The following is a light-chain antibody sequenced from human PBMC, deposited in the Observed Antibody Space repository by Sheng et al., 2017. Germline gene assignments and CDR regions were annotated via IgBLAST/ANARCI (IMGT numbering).Light chain of an antibody. Sequence: SYVLTQPPSVSLAPGKTARITCGGNNIGVKNVNWYQQRPGQAPALIVSEDSDRPAGVPDRFSGSNSGDTATLTIGRVEAGDEADYYCQVWDDGSDHLYVFGPGTRVTVL. CDR1: NIGVKN. CDR3: QVWDDGSDHLYV. V-gene: IGLV3-21*03. CDR2: EDS. J-gene: IGLJ1*01.